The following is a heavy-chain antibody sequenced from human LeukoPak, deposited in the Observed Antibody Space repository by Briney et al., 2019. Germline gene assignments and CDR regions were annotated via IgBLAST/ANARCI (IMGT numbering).Heavy chain of an antibody. D-gene: IGHD5-12*01. CDR1: GGTFSSYA. CDR2: IIPIFGTA. Sequence: SVKVSCKASGGTFSSYAISWVRQVPGQGLEWMGGIIPIFGTANYAQKFQGRVTITADESTSTAYMELSSLRSEDTAVYYCARDSVPAVVYGYDPTFDYWGQGTLVTVSS. J-gene: IGHJ4*02. CDR3: ARDSVPAVVYGYDPTFDY. V-gene: IGHV1-69*01.